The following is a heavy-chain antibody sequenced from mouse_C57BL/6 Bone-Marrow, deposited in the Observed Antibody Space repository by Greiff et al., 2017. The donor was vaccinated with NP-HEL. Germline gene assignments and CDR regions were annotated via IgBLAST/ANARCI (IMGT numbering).Heavy chain of an antibody. V-gene: IGHV14-4*01. D-gene: IGHD1-1*01. J-gene: IGHJ3*01. Sequence: VQPQQSGAELVRPGASVKLSCTASGFNIKDDYMHWVKQRPEQGLEWIGWIDPENGDTEYASKFQGKATITADTSSNTAYLQLSSLTSEDTAVYYCTTSLYYYGSSFAYWGQGTLVTVSA. CDR2: IDPENGDT. CDR3: TTSLYYYGSSFAY. CDR1: GFNIKDDY.